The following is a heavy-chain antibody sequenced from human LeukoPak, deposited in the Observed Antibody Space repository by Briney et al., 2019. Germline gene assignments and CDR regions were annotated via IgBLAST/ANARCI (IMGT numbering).Heavy chain of an antibody. Sequence: SETLSLTCTVSGGSISSSSYYWGWIRQPPGKGLEWIGSIYYSGSTYYNPSLKSRVTISVDTSKNQFSLKLSSVTAADTAVYYCASKHSGWFHFDYWGQGTLVTVSS. D-gene: IGHD6-19*01. CDR3: ASKHSGWFHFDY. CDR2: IYYSGST. CDR1: GGSISSSSYY. V-gene: IGHV4-39*01. J-gene: IGHJ4*02.